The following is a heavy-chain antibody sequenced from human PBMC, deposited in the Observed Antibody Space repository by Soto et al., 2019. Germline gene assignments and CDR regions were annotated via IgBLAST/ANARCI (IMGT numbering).Heavy chain of an antibody. CDR2: IIPIFGTA. CDR1: GGTFSSYA. CDR3: AKAPKAVAGGRYYGMDV. V-gene: IGHV1-69*12. Sequence: QVQLVQSGAEVKKPGSSVKVSCKASGGTFSSYAISWVRQAPGQGLEWMGGIIPIFGTANYAQKFQGRVTITAEESTRTAYMEWRSRRTEATAVYYGAKAPKAVAGGRYYGMDVWGQGTTVTVSS. D-gene: IGHD6-19*01. J-gene: IGHJ6*02.